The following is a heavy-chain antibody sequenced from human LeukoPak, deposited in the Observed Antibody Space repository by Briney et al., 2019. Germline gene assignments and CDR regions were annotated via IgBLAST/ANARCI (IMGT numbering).Heavy chain of an antibody. V-gene: IGHV4-34*01. D-gene: IGHD3-9*01. J-gene: IGHJ4*02. CDR3: ATRYFDWLSLSFLGFDY. CDR2: INHSGST. Sequence: SETLPLTCAVYGGSFSGYYWSWIRQPPGKGLEWIGEINHSGSTNYNPSLKSRVTISVDTSKNQFSLKLSSVTAADTAVYYCATRYFDWLSLSFLGFDYWGQGTLVTVSS. CDR1: GGSFSGYY.